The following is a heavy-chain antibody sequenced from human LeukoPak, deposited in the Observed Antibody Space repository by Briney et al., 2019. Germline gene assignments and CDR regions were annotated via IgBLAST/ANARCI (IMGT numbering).Heavy chain of an antibody. CDR3: AKDKGQVAGTPDWYFDL. J-gene: IGHJ2*01. D-gene: IGHD6-19*01. V-gene: IGHV3-48*04. CDR2: ISSSSSTI. CDR1: GFTFSSYS. Sequence: QPGGSLRLSCAASGFTFSSYSMNWVRQAPGKGLEWVSYISSSSSTIYYADSVKGRFTISRDNAKNSLYLQMNSPRAEDTALYYCAKDKGQVAGTPDWYFDLWGRGTLVTVSS.